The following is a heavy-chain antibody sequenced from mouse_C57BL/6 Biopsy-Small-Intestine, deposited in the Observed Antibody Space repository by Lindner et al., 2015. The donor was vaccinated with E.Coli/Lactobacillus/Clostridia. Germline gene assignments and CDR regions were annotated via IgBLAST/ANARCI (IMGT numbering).Heavy chain of an antibody. CDR1: GYTFTSYY. CDR3: ARNQGGIAAAGPYYYYGMDV. CDR2: INPSGGST. Sequence: SVKVSCKASGYTFTSYYMHWVRQAPGQGLEWMGIINPSGGSTTYAQKFQGRVTMTRDTSTSTVYMELSSLRSEDTAVYYCARNQGGIAAAGPYYYYGMDVWGQGTTVTVSS. D-gene: IGHD1-1*01. V-gene: IGHV1-64*01. J-gene: IGHJ1*01.